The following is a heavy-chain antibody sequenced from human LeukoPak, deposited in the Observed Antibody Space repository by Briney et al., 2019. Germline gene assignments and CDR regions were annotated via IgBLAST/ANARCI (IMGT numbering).Heavy chain of an antibody. Sequence: GESLRLSCVASGFTFSTYALSWVRQAPGKGLEWVSAISSSGGSPYYADSVNGRFTISRDNSKNTLYLQMNSLRAEDTALYYCAKDQALSLSSSRALDYWGQGTLVTVSS. CDR3: AKDQALSLSSSRALDY. D-gene: IGHD2-2*01. CDR1: GFTFSTYA. J-gene: IGHJ4*02. CDR2: ISSSGGSP. V-gene: IGHV3-23*01.